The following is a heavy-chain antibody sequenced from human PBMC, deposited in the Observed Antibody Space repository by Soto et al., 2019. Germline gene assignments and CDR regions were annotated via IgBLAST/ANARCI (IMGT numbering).Heavy chain of an antibody. CDR3: AKALAGCSSTSCPFDC. V-gene: IGHV3-23*01. J-gene: IGHJ4*02. CDR1: GFTFSNYA. CDR2: ISGSGGST. D-gene: IGHD2-2*01. Sequence: EVQLLESGGGLVQPGGSLRLSCAASGFTFSNYAMSWVRQAPGKGLEWVSAISGSGGSTYYADSVKGRFTISRDNSKNTLYLQMNSLRAEDTAVYYCAKALAGCSSTSCPFDCWGQGTLVTVIS.